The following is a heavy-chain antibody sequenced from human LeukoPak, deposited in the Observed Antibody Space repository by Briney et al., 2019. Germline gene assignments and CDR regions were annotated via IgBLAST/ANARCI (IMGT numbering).Heavy chain of an antibody. J-gene: IGHJ4*02. Sequence: GGSLRLSCAASGFTFSSYWMHWVRQAPGKGLVWVSRINSAGRSTSYADSVKGRFTISRDNAKNSLYLQMNSLRAEDTAVYYCASDRSSSFDYWGQGTLVTVSS. V-gene: IGHV3-74*01. CDR2: INSAGRST. CDR3: ASDRSSSFDY. D-gene: IGHD2-15*01. CDR1: GFTFSSYW.